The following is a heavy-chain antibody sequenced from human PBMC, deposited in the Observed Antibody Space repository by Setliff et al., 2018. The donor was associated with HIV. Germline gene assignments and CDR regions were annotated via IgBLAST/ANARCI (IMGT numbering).Heavy chain of an antibody. Sequence: ASVKVSCKVSGYSVTELSIHWVRQAPGKGLEWMGSFDLEDGETIYAQKFQGRVTMTEDTSTDTAYMELSSLRSEDTAVYFCARSRYQLLYDMDVWGKGTTVTVSS. J-gene: IGHJ6*03. V-gene: IGHV1-24*01. CDR1: GYSVTELS. CDR2: FDLEDGET. D-gene: IGHD2-2*02. CDR3: ARSRYQLLYDMDV.